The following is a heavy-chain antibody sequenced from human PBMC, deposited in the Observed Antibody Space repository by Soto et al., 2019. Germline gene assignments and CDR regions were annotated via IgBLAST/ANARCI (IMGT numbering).Heavy chain of an antibody. V-gene: IGHV4-30-2*01. D-gene: IGHD5-18*01. CDR3: ASAFTAMGRFDY. J-gene: IGHJ4*02. CDR1: GGSISSGAYS. Sequence: SETLSLTCAVSGGSISSGAYSWSWIRQPPGKGLEWIGYLYHGGATYSNPSLKNRVTISGDWSKNQFSLKLNSVVAAATAVYYCASAFTAMGRFDYWGQGILVTVSS. CDR2: LYHGGAT.